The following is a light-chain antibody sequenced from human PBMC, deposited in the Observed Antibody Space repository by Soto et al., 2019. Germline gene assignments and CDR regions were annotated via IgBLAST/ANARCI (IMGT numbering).Light chain of an antibody. CDR1: SSKIGSNT. Sequence: QSALTQPPSASGTPGQRVTISCSGSSSKIGSNTVNWYQQLPGTAPKLVIYSNNQRPSGVPYRFSGSKSGTSASLAISGLQSEDEADYYCVAWDDSLNGYVVFGGGTKVTVL. CDR2: SNN. V-gene: IGLV1-44*01. CDR3: VAWDDSLNGYVV. J-gene: IGLJ2*01.